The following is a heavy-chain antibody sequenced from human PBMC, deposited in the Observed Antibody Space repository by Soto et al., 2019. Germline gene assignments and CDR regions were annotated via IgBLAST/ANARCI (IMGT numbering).Heavy chain of an antibody. Sequence: EVQLVESEGGLVKPGGSLRLSCVVSGIPFIDAWMNWVRQAPGKGLEWVARIKSKAGGETRDYAAPVKGRFTISRDDSKSRLYLEMNSLEVDDTAVYFCVWQSKYYSSFHWGAGTLVTVSS. CDR1: GIPFIDAW. V-gene: IGHV3-15*07. CDR2: IKSKAGGETR. D-gene: IGHD6-13*01. J-gene: IGHJ4*02. CDR3: VWQSKYYSSFH.